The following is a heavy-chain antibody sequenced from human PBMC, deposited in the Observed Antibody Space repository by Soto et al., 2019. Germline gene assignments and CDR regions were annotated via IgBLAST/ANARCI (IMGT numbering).Heavy chain of an antibody. CDR1: GFTFSSYA. J-gene: IGHJ6*03. Sequence: QTGGSLRLSCAVSGFTFSSYAMSWVRQAPGKGLDWVSAITGSGGSTYYADSVKGRFTISRDNSKNTLYLQMNSLRAEDTAVYYCAKETYITGTTNYYYYYMDVWGKGTTVTVSS. CDR3: AKETYITGTTNYYYYYMDV. CDR2: ITGSGGST. D-gene: IGHD1-7*01. V-gene: IGHV3-23*01.